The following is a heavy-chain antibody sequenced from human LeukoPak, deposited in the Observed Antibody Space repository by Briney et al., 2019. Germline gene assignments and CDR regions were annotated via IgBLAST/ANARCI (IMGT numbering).Heavy chain of an antibody. Sequence: PSETLSLTCTVSGGSISSDYWSWIRQPPGKGLEWIGYIYYSGSTNYNPSLKSRVTISVDTSKNQFSLKMRSVTAADTAVYYCARRGASRWHDSSGYFVLGAFDIWGQGTKVTVSS. J-gene: IGHJ3*02. D-gene: IGHD3-22*01. CDR1: GGSISSDY. CDR2: IYYSGST. V-gene: IGHV4-59*01. CDR3: ARRGASRWHDSSGYFVLGAFDI.